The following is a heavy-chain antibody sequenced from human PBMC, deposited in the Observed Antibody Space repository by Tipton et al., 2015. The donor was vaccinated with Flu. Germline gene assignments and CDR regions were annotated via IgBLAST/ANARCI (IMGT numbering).Heavy chain of an antibody. Sequence: SLRLSCAASGFTFSSYGMHWVRQAPGKGLEWVAVIWYDGSNKYYADSVKGRFTISRDNSKNTLYLQMNSLRAEDTAVYYCARDRNPIAVAGYFDYWGQGTLVTVSS. CDR2: IWYDGSNK. CDR3: ARDRNPIAVAGYFDY. J-gene: IGHJ4*02. D-gene: IGHD6-19*01. V-gene: IGHV3-33*01. CDR1: GFTFSSYG.